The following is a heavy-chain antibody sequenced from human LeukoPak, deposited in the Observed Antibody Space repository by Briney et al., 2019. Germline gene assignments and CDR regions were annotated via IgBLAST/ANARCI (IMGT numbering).Heavy chain of an antibody. CDR3: AQGFSSGWYPY. CDR2: ISLNGETT. J-gene: IGHJ4*02. CDR1: GFTFSRST. D-gene: IGHD6-19*01. Sequence: GGSLRLSCAASGFTFSRSTMAWVRQAPGKGLEWISAISLNGETTWYADSVKGRFTISRDNSKNTLYLQLTSLRAEDTAVYYCAQGFSSGWYPYWGQGSLVSVSS. V-gene: IGHV3-23*01.